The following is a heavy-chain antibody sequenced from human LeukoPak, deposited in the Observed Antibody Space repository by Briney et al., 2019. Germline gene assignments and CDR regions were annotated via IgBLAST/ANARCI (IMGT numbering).Heavy chain of an antibody. CDR1: GLTVSHAW. CDR3: GSYSNAWRH. CDR2: VKNKADGGTT. V-gene: IGHV3-15*01. J-gene: IGHJ4*02. Sequence: GGSLRLFCAASGLTVSHAWMSWFRQAPGKGLDRVGRVKNKADGGTTDYAAPVKGRFTISRDDSKNTLYLQMNSLKAEDTGLYYCGSYSNAWRHWGQGTLVTVSS. D-gene: IGHD6-19*01.